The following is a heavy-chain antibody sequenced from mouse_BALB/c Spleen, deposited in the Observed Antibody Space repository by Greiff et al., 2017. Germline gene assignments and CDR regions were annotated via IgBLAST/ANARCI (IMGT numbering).Heavy chain of an antibody. CDR3: ARGDGNYEGYYAMDY. J-gene: IGHJ4*01. CDR1: GYTFSSYW. D-gene: IGHD2-1*01. V-gene: IGHV1-9*01. Sequence: QVHVKQSGAELMKPGASVKISCKATGYTFSSYWIEWVKQRPGHGLEWIGEILPGSGSTNYNEKFKGKATFTADTSSNTAYMQLSSLTSEDSAVYYCARGDGNYEGYYAMDYWGQGTSVTVSS. CDR2: ILPGSGST.